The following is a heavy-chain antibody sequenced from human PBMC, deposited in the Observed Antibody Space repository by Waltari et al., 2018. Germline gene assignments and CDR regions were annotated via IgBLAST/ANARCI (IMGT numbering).Heavy chain of an antibody. D-gene: IGHD6-13*01. CDR3: AVTLSAAPFYGLDV. Sequence: QVQLVQSGAEVKKPGSSVMVSCKVSGVTLTNYAIHWVRQAPGQGLEWVGRIIPIFATVNFAQKFQDRVTITAATSTSTAYMEVSSLRSDDTAMYYCAVTLSAAPFYGLDVWGQGTTVTVFS. CDR1: GVTLTNYA. V-gene: IGHV1-69*08. CDR2: IIPIFATV. J-gene: IGHJ6*02.